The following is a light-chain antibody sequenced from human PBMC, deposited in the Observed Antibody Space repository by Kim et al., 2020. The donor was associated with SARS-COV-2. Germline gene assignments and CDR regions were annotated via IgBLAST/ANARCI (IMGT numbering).Light chain of an antibody. CDR3: QQYYSTPPT. J-gene: IGKJ1*01. CDR1: QSVLYSSNNRNY. Sequence: DIVMTQSPDSLAVSLGERATINCKSSQSVLYSSNNRNYLAWYHQKPGQPPKLLIYWASTRASGVPDRFSGSGSGTDFTLTISSLQAEDVAVYYCQQYYSTPPTFGQGTKVDIK. V-gene: IGKV4-1*01. CDR2: WAS.